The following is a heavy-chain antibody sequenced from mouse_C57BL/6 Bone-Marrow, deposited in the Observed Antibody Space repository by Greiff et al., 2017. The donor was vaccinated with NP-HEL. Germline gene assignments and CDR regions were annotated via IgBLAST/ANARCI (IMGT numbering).Heavy chain of an antibody. Sequence: EVKLVESGGGLVQPGGSMKLSCAASGFTFSDAWMDWVRQSPEKGLEWVAEIRNKANNHATYYAESVKGRFTISRDDSKSSVYLQMNGLRAEDTGIYYCTRHDGYLRFAYWGQETLVTVSA. D-gene: IGHD2-3*01. V-gene: IGHV6-6*01. CDR3: TRHDGYLRFAY. CDR1: GFTFSDAW. CDR2: IRNKANNHAT. J-gene: IGHJ3*01.